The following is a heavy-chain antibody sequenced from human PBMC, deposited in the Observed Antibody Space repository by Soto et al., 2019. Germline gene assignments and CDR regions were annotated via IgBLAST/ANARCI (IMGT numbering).Heavy chain of an antibody. CDR2: IYYSGST. D-gene: IGHD6-19*01. Sequence: SETLSLTCTVSGGSIRSYYWSWIRQPPGKGLEWIGYIYYSGSTNYNPSLKSRVTISVDTSKNQFSLKLSSVTAADTAVYYCAREFRWYSSGWRNWFDPWGQGTLVTVS. CDR1: GGSIRSYY. V-gene: IGHV4-59*01. J-gene: IGHJ5*02. CDR3: AREFRWYSSGWRNWFDP.